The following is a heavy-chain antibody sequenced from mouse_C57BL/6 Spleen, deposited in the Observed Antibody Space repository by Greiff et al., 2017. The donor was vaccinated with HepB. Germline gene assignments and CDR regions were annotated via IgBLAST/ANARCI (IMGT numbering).Heavy chain of an antibody. V-gene: IGHV6-6*01. D-gene: IGHD2-1*01. CDR3: TRGGIYYGNYPFAY. Sequence: EVKLMESGGGLVQPGGSMKLSCAASGFTFSDAWMDWVRQSPEKGLEWVAEIRNKANNHATYYAESVKGRFTISRDDSKSSVYLQMNSLRAADTGIYYCTRGGIYYGNYPFAYWGQGTLVTVSA. J-gene: IGHJ3*01. CDR2: IRNKANNHAT. CDR1: GFTFSDAW.